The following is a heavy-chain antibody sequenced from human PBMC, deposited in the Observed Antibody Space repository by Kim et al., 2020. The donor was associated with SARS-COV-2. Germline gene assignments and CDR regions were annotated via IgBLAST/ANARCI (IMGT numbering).Heavy chain of an antibody. CDR3: AKDYYGSGSYYFRGAFDI. CDR2: ISGSGGST. Sequence: GGSLRLSCAASGFTFSSYAMSWVRQAPGKGLEWVSAISGSGGSTYYADSVKGRFTISRDNSKNTLYLQMNSLRAEDTAVYYCAKDYYGSGSYYFRGAFDIWGQGTMVTVSS. CDR1: GFTFSSYA. J-gene: IGHJ3*02. D-gene: IGHD3-10*01. V-gene: IGHV3-23*01.